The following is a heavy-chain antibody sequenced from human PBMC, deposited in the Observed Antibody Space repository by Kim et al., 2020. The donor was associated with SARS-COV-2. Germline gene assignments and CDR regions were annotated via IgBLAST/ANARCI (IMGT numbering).Heavy chain of an antibody. Sequence: GGSLRLSCAASGFTFSSYGMHWVRQAPGKGLEWVAVISYDGSNKYYADSVKGRFTISRDNSKNTLYLQMNSLRAEDTAVYYCAKALLPGWARPYFDYWGQGTLVTVSS. J-gene: IGHJ4*02. CDR3: AKALLPGWARPYFDY. CDR2: ISYDGSNK. V-gene: IGHV3-30*18. D-gene: IGHD1-26*01. CDR1: GFTFSSYG.